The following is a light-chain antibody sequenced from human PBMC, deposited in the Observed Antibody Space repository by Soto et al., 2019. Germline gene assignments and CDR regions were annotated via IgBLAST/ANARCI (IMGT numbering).Light chain of an antibody. CDR3: QQYGFFLT. CDR1: QNIDTA. J-gene: IGKJ2*01. V-gene: IGKV1-5*03. Sequence: DIPMPQSPSTLSASVGDRVTITCRASQNIDTALAWYQQKPGRAPNLLIYRASNLESGVPSRFSGSGSGTEFTLAISSLQPDDFATYYCQQYGFFLTFGQGTKVEIK. CDR2: RAS.